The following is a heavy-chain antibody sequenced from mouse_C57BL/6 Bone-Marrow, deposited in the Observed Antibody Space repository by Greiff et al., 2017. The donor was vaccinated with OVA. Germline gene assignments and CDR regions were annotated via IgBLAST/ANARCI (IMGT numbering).Heavy chain of an antibody. V-gene: IGHV5-12*01. J-gene: IGHJ4*01. CDR2: ISNGGGST. Sequence: EVKLMESGGGLVQPGGSLKLSCAASGFTFSDFYMYWIRQTPEKRLEWVAYISNGGGSTYYPDTVKCRFTISSDNAKNTLYLQMSRLKSEDTAMYYCARLDAMDYWGQGTSVTVSS. CDR1: GFTFSDFY. CDR3: ARLDAMDY.